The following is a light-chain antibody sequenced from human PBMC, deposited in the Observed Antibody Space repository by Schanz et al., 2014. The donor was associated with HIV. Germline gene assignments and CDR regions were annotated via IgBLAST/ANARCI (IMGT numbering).Light chain of an antibody. CDR1: QSVSSN. V-gene: IGKV3-20*01. CDR2: GAS. J-gene: IGKJ2*01. CDR3: QQYGSSPRYT. Sequence: EIVMTQSPATLSVSPGERATLSCRASQSVSSNVAWYQQKPGQAPRLLIYGASTRATGIPDRFSGSGSGTDFTLTISRLEPEDCAVYYCQQYGSSPRYTFGQGTKLEIK.